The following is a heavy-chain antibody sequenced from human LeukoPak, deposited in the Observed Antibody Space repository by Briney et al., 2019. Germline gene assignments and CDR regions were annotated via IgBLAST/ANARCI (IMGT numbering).Heavy chain of an antibody. D-gene: IGHD3-3*01. V-gene: IGHV3-7*01. CDR2: IIQDGSAT. CDR3: AKGRIRFLEWLLPPGALDY. J-gene: IGHJ4*02. CDR1: GFTFSRYC. Sequence: PGGSLRLSCAASGFTFSRYCTTWVCQAPGKGLEWVAEIIQDGSATYYIDSVRGRFTISRDNAKNTLYLHTNSLRGEDTAVYYCAKGRIRFLEWLLPPGALDYWGQGTLVTVSS.